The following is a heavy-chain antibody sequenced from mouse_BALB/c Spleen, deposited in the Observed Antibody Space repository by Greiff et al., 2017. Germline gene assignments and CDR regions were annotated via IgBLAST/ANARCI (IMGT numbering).Heavy chain of an antibody. CDR1: GFAFSSYD. V-gene: IGHV5-12-1*01. J-gene: IGHJ4*01. Sequence: DVHLVESGGGLVKPGGSLKLSCAASGFAFSSYDMSWVRQTPEKRLEWVAYISSGGGSTYYPDTVKGRFTISRDNAKNTLYLQMSSLKSEETAMYYCARTYYGYGAMDYWGQGTSVTVSS. D-gene: IGHD1-2*01. CDR3: ARTYYGYGAMDY. CDR2: ISSGGGST.